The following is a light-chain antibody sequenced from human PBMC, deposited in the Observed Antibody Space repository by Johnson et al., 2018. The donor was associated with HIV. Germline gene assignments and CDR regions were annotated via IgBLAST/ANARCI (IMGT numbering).Light chain of an antibody. J-gene: IGLJ1*01. Sequence: QSVLTQPPSVSAAPGQRVTISCSGSSSNIGNNYISWYQQLPGTAPKLLIYDNNKRPSGIPDRFSGSKSGTSATLGITGLQTGDAADYYCGTWASSLSAPVCVTGTKVTGL. CDR3: GTWASSLSAPV. CDR1: SSNIGNNY. V-gene: IGLV1-51*01. CDR2: DNN.